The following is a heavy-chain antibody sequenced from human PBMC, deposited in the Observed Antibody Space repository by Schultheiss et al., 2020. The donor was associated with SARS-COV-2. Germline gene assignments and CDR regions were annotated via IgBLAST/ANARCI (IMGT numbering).Heavy chain of an antibody. CDR3: ARSSSHLEWLL. Sequence: ASVKVSCKASGYTFTSYGISWVRQAPGQGLEWMGWISAYNGNTNYAQKFQGRVTITADESTSTAYMELSSLRSEDTAVYYCARSSSHLEWLLWGQGTLVTVSS. CDR1: GYTFTSYG. D-gene: IGHD3-3*01. J-gene: IGHJ4*02. CDR2: ISAYNGNT. V-gene: IGHV1-18*01.